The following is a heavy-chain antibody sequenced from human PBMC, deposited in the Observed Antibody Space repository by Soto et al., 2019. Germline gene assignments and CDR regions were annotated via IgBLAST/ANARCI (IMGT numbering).Heavy chain of an antibody. Sequence: GGSLRLSCAASGFTFSSYGMHWVRQAPGKGLEWVANIKQDGSEKYYVDSVKGRFTISRDNAKNSLYLQMNSLRAEDTSVYYCARGGGSSSWYWYYWGQGTLVTVSS. CDR1: GFTFSSYG. D-gene: IGHD6-13*01. V-gene: IGHV3-7*01. J-gene: IGHJ4*02. CDR2: IKQDGSEK. CDR3: ARGGGSSSWYWYY.